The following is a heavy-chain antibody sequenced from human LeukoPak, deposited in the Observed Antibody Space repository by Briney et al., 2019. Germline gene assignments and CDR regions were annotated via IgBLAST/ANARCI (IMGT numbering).Heavy chain of an antibody. D-gene: IGHD3-3*01. CDR3: ASLITIFGVVTHP. V-gene: IGHV4-30-4*08. CDR1: GGSISSGDYY. CDR2: IYYSGST. Sequence: SQTLSLTCTVSGGSISSGDYYWSWIRQPPGKGLEWIGYIYYSGSTYYNPSLKSRFTISVDTSKNQFSLKLSSVTAADTAVYYCASLITIFGVVTHPWGQGTLVTVSS. J-gene: IGHJ5*02.